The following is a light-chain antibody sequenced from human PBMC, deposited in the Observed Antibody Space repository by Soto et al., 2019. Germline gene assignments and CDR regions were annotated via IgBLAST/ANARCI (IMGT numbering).Light chain of an antibody. CDR2: GAS. J-gene: IGKJ1*01. Sequence: DIVMTQSPATLSVSPGERATLSCRASQSVRSNLAWYQQKPGQAPRLLLYGASTRATGIPARFSGSGSGTEFTLTISSLQSEDFAVYYCQQYNDWPPWTFGQGTKVEIK. CDR3: QQYNDWPPWT. V-gene: IGKV3-15*01. CDR1: QSVRSN.